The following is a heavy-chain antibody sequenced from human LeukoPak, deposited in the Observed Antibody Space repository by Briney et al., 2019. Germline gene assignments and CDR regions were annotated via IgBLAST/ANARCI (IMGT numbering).Heavy chain of an antibody. D-gene: IGHD5-12*01. Sequence: SETLSLTCTVSGGSISSSSYYWGWIRQPPGKGVEWIGSIYYSGSTYYNPSLKSRVTISVDTSKNQFSLKLSSVTAADTAVYYCARQRGYSGYDFDYWGQGTLVTVSS. CDR1: GGSISSSSYY. J-gene: IGHJ4*02. V-gene: IGHV4-39*01. CDR3: ARQRGYSGYDFDY. CDR2: IYYSGST.